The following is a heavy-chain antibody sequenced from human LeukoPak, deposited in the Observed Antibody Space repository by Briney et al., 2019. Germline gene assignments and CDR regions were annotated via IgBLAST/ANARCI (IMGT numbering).Heavy chain of an antibody. CDR1: GYTFTSYD. V-gene: IGHV1-8*03. CDR3: ARGPSELGAFDI. J-gene: IGHJ3*02. CDR2: MNPNSGNT. Sequence: ASVKVSCKASGYTFTSYDINWVRQATGQGREWMGWMNPNSGNTGYAQKFQGRVTITRNTSISTAYMELSSLRSEDTAVYYCARGPSELGAFDIWGQGTMVTVSS. D-gene: IGHD1-26*01.